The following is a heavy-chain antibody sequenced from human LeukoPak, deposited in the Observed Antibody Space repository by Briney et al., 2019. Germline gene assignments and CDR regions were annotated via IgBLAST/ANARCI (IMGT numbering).Heavy chain of an antibody. V-gene: IGHV3-11*01. CDR2: ISSSGSTI. D-gene: IGHD5-24*01. CDR3: ARDLVVENY. Sequence: XXXRXXPXXGLEWVSYISSSGSTIYYADSVKGRFTISRDNAKNSLYLQMNSLRAEDTAVYYCARDLVVENYWGQGTLVTVSS. J-gene: IGHJ4*02.